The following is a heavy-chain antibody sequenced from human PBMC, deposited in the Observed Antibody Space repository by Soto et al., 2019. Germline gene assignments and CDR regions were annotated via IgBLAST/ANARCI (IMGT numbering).Heavy chain of an antibody. CDR3: ARRFLECCFDY. D-gene: IGHD3-3*01. CDR2: IWYDGSNK. Sequence: QVQLVESGGGVVQPGRSLRLSCAASGFTFSSYGMHWVRQAPGKGLEWVALIWYDGSNKYYADSVKGRFTISRDNSKNSLYLQMISLRAEDTAVYYCARRFLECCFDYWGQGTLVTVSS. V-gene: IGHV3-33*01. CDR1: GFTFSSYG. J-gene: IGHJ4*02.